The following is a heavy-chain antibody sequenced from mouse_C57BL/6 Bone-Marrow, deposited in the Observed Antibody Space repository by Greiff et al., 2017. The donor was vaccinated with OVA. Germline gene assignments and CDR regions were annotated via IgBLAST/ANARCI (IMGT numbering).Heavy chain of an antibody. Sequence: VQLQQPGADLVRPGTSVKLSCKASGYTFTSYWMHWVKQRPGQGLEWIGVIDPSDSYTNYNQKFKGKATLTVDTSSSTAYMQLSSLTSEDSAVYYCASWSFFDYWGQGTTLTVSS. J-gene: IGHJ2*01. V-gene: IGHV1-59*01. CDR1: GYTFTSYW. CDR2: IDPSDSYT. CDR3: ASWSFFDY.